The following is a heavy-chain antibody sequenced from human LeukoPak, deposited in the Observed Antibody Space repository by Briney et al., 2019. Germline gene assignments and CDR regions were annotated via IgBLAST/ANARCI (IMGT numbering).Heavy chain of an antibody. Sequence: SGGSLRLSCAASGFTFSGYWMHWVRQAPGKGLVWVSRINTDGSTTTYADSVKGRFTISRDNAKNTLYLQMNSLRVEDTAVYYCARSRGGSYHYWGQGTLVTVSS. CDR2: INTDGSTT. CDR3: ARSRGGSYHY. V-gene: IGHV3-74*01. CDR1: GFTFSGYW. D-gene: IGHD3-16*02. J-gene: IGHJ4*02.